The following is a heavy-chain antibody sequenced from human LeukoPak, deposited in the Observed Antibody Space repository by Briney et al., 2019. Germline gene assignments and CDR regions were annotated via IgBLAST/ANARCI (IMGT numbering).Heavy chain of an antibody. J-gene: IGHJ3*02. CDR3: ARVGYSGYDPDAFDI. CDR2: IKWNGGST. Sequence: PGGSLRLSCAASGFTFSISAMSWVRQAPGKGLEWVSGIKWNGGSTGSVDSVKGRFTISRDNAKNSLYLQMNSLRAEDTALYYCARVGYSGYDPDAFDIWGQGTTVIVSS. CDR1: GFTFSISA. D-gene: IGHD5-12*01. V-gene: IGHV3-20*04.